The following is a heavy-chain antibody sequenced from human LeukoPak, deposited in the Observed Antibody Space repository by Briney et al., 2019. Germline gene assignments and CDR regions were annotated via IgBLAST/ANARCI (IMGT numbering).Heavy chain of an antibody. CDR1: GYTFSSFS. V-gene: IGHV3-21*01. CDR2: ISVRSNYI. CDR3: VRLRRNSDTSGYYYYYDF. J-gene: IGHJ4*02. D-gene: IGHD3-22*01. Sequence: GGSLRLSCAASGYTFSSFSINWVRQAPGKGLEWVSSISVRSNYIYYADSVRGRFSISRDDARESLYLQMNRLRAEETGVYYCVRLRRNSDTSGYYYYYDFWGQGTLVTVSS.